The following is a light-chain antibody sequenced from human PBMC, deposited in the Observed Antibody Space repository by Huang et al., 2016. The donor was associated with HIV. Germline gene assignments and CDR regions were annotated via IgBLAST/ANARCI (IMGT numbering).Light chain of an antibody. CDR3: QQYNNWPYT. J-gene: IGKJ2*01. CDR2: GAS. Sequence: EIVMTQPSATLAVSPGERATLSSRASQSVSSDLAWYQQKPGQAPRLLSYGASTRATGIPARFSGSGSGTEFTLTISRLQSEDFAVYYCQQYNNWPYTFGQGTKLEIK. V-gene: IGKV3-15*01. CDR1: QSVSSD.